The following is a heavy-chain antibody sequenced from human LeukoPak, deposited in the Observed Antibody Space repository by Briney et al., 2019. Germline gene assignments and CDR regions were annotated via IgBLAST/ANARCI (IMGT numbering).Heavy chain of an antibody. V-gene: IGHV3-23*01. CDR1: GLTFSACG. Sequence: GGSLRLSCVASGLTFSACGMSWIRQSPDKGLEWVSAISGGGGSTYYADSAQGRFTISRDNSKNTLYLQMNSLRAEDTAVYYCAKDAKPDYWGQGTLVTVSS. CDR3: AKDAKPDY. J-gene: IGHJ4*02. CDR2: ISGGGGST.